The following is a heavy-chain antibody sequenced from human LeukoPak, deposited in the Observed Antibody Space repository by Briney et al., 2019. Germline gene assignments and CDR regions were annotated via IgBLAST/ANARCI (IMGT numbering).Heavy chain of an antibody. J-gene: IGHJ4*02. CDR1: GFTFSSYW. CDR3: AKGQGYCSSTSCGYLRR. V-gene: IGHV3-23*01. CDR2: ISGSGGST. Sequence: GGSLRLSCAASGFTFSSYWMSWVRQAPGKGLEWVSAISGSGGSTYYADSVKGRFTISRDNSKNTLYLQMNSLRAEDTAVYYCAKGQGYCSSTSCGYLRRWGQGTLVTVSS. D-gene: IGHD2-2*01.